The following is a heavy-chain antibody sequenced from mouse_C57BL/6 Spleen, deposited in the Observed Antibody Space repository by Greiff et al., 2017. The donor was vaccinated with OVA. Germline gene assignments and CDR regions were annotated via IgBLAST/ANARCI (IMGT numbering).Heavy chain of an antibody. CDR2: ISYDGSN. CDR1: GYSITSGYY. D-gene: IGHD1-1*01. J-gene: IGHJ3*01. V-gene: IGHV3-6*01. Sequence: EVQLVESGPGLVKPSQSLSLTCSVTGYSITSGYYWNWIRQFPGNKLEWMGYISYDGSNNYNPSLKNRISITRDTSKNQLFLKLNAVTTEDTATYYCARAYYYGSSYASWFAYWGQGTLVTVSA. CDR3: ARAYYYGSSYASWFAY.